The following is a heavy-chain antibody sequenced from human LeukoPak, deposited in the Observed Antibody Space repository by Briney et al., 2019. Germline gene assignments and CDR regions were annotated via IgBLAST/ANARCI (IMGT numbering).Heavy chain of an antibody. CDR1: GFTVSSNY. CDR3: ARESGSGNRDFDY. D-gene: IGHD3-10*01. J-gene: IGHJ4*02. V-gene: IGHV3-66*01. CDR2: IYSGGST. Sequence: GGSLRLSCAASGFTVSSNYMNWVRQAPGKGLEWVSVIYSGGSTYYADSVKGRFTISRDNSKNTLYLQMNSLRVEDKAVYYCARESGSGNRDFDYWGQGTLVTVSS.